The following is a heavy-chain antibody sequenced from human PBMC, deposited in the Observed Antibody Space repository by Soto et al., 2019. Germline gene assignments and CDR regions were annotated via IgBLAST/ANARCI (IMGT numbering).Heavy chain of an antibody. J-gene: IGHJ4*02. CDR2: ISGTGDRT. Sequence: GGSLRLSCAASGYTFSDYYMSWVRQAPGKGLEWVSSISGTGDRTTYAESVKGRFTISRDNSKNTLDLQMNSLRPEDTALYYCAKALCGSDNCYRANSWGQGALVTVSS. CDR3: AKALCGSDNCYRANS. CDR1: GYTFSDYY. D-gene: IGHD2-21*02. V-gene: IGHV3-23*01.